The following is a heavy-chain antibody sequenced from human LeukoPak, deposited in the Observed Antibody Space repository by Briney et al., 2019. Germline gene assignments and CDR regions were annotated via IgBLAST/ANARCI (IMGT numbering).Heavy chain of an antibody. CDR1: GGTFSSYA. J-gene: IGHJ4*02. V-gene: IGHV1-69*04. CDR2: IIPVLGIA. D-gene: IGHD6-13*01. CDR3: ARAGYSSSWSFDY. Sequence: SVTVSCKASGGTFSSYASSWVRQAPGQGLEWMGRIIPVLGIANYAQKFQGRVTITADKSTSTAYMELSSLRSEDTAVYYCARAGYSSSWSFDYWGQGTLVTVSS.